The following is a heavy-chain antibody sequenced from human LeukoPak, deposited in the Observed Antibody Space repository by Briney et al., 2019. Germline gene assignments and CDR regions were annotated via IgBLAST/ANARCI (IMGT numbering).Heavy chain of an antibody. V-gene: IGHV4-34*01. CDR3: ARGWYPDY. Sequence: PSETLSLTCAVYGGSFSGYYWSWIRQPPGKGLEWIGEINHSGSTNYNPSLKSRVTISVDTSKNQFSLKLSSVTAADTAVYYCARGWYPDYRGQGTLVTVSS. D-gene: IGHD6-13*01. CDR2: INHSGST. J-gene: IGHJ4*02. CDR1: GGSFSGYY.